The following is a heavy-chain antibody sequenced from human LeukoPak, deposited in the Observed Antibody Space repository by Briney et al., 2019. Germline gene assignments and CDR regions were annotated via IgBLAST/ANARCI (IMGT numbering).Heavy chain of an antibody. D-gene: IGHD3-10*01. CDR1: GGTFSSYA. J-gene: IGHJ3*02. CDR3: ARIRRATYYYYGSEKYDDAFDI. Sequence: SVKVSCKASGGTFSSYAISLVRQAPGQGLEWMGRIIPIFGTANYAQKFQGRVTITADESTSTAYMELSSLRSEDTAVYYCARIRRATYYYYGSEKYDDAFDIWGQGTMVTLSS. V-gene: IGHV1-69*15. CDR2: IIPIFGTA.